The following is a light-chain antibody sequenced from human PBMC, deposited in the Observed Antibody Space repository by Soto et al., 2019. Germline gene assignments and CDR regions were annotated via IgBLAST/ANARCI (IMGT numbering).Light chain of an antibody. J-gene: IGKJ5*01. CDR3: QQYGRAPIT. V-gene: IGKV3-20*01. CDR2: GAS. Sequence: EIALTQSPGTLSLSPGERATLSCRASQTISNSLLAWYQQKLGQSPRLLIYGASSRATGIPDRFIGSGSGTDFTLTISRLEPEDFAVYACQQYGRAPITFGQGTRLEIK. CDR1: QTISNSL.